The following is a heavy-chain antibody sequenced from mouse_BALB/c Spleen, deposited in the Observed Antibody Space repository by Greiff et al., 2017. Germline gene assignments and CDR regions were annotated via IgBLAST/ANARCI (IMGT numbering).Heavy chain of an antibody. CDR2: ISSGSSTI. D-gene: IGHD2-3*01. V-gene: IGHV5-17*02. CDR3: ARSDGYYYYAMDY. CDR1: GFTFSSFG. Sequence: EVKLVESGGGLVQPGGSRKLSCAASGFTFSSFGMHWVRQAPEKGLEWVAYISSGSSTIYYADTVKGRFTISRDNPKNTLFLQMTSLRSEDTAMYYCARSDGYYYYAMDYWGQGTSVTVSS. J-gene: IGHJ4*01.